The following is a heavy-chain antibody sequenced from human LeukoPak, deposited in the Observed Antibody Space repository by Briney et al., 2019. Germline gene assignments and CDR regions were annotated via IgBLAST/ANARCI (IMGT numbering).Heavy chain of an antibody. CDR2: VSSSTGGRT. CDR1: GFTFSSYA. Sequence: PGGSLRLSCAASGFTFSSYAMSWVRQAPGKGLEWVSAVSSSTGGRTYYADSVKGRFTISRDNSKNTLYLQMNSLRAEDTAVYYCAKDMYSSGWYELDYWGQGTLVTVSS. J-gene: IGHJ4*02. CDR3: AKDMYSSGWYELDY. D-gene: IGHD6-19*01. V-gene: IGHV3-23*01.